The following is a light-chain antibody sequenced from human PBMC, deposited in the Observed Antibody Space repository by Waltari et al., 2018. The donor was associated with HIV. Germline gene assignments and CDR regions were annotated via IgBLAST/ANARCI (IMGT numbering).Light chain of an antibody. CDR3: HQYFSDPFI. Sequence: DIQMTQFPSSLSASVGDRVSITCRATQDIGNSVSWYHQRPGKVPKLLVYGGYIRHRGVASRFTGSGSGTEYTLTISSLQPEDFATYYCHQYFSDPFIFGGGTKVEI. J-gene: IGKJ4*01. CDR2: GGY. V-gene: IGKV1-NL1*01. CDR1: QDIGNS.